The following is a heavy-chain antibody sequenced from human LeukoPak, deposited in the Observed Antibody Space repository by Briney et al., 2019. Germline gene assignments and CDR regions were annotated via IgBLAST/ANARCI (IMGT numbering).Heavy chain of an antibody. J-gene: IGHJ4*02. CDR1: GFTFSSYA. D-gene: IGHD4-17*01. Sequence: GGSLRLSCAASGFTFSSYAMSWVRQAPGQGLEWVSAISGSGGSTYYADSVKGRFTISRDNSKNTLYLQMNSLRAEDTAVYYCAKPGPMPTVTLWYFDYWGQGTLVTVSS. V-gene: IGHV3-23*01. CDR2: ISGSGGST. CDR3: AKPGPMPTVTLWYFDY.